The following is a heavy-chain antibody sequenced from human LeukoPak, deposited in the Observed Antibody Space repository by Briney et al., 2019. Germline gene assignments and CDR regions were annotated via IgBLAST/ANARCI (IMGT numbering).Heavy chain of an antibody. D-gene: IGHD6-13*01. CDR1: GGSISSYY. Sequence: SETLSLTCTVSGGSISSYYWSWIRQPPGKGLEWIGYIYYSGSTNYNPSLKSRVTISVDTSKNQFSLKLSSVTAADTAVYYCARVKWRQLAWPDAFDIWGQGTMVTVSS. J-gene: IGHJ3*02. V-gene: IGHV4-59*01. CDR3: ARVKWRQLAWPDAFDI. CDR2: IYYSGST.